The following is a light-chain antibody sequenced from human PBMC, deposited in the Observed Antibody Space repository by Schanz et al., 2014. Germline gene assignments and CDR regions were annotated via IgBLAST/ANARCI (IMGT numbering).Light chain of an antibody. V-gene: IGLV2-14*01. Sequence: QSALTQPASVSGSPGQSITISCTGISSDVGAYNYVSWYQQHPGKAPKLMIYDVSNRPSGVSNRFSGSKSGNTASLTISGLQAEDEADYYCSSYTASSTWVFGGGTKLTVL. CDR2: DVS. CDR3: SSYTASSTWV. CDR1: SSDVGAYNY. J-gene: IGLJ3*02.